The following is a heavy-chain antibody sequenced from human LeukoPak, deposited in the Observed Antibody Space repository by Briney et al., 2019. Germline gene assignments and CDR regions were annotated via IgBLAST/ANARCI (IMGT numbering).Heavy chain of an antibody. J-gene: IGHJ4*02. CDR3: ARTYSYGWYIPFDY. V-gene: IGHV3-30*04. Sequence: PGGSLRLSCAASGFTFSRYGMHWVRQAPGKGLEWVTAISYDGSNKYYADSVKGRFTISRDNSKKTLYLQMNSLRGDDTAVYYCARTYSYGWYIPFDYWGQGTLVTVSS. CDR2: ISYDGSNK. CDR1: GFTFSRYG. D-gene: IGHD6-19*01.